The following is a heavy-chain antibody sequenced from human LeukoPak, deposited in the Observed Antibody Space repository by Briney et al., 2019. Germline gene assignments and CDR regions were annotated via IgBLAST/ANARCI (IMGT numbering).Heavy chain of an antibody. CDR1: GFTFSSYW. Sequence: PGGSLRLSCAASGFTFSSYWMSWVRQAPGKGLEWVANIKQDGSDKHYVDSVKGRFTVSRDNAKNSLYLQMNSLRAEDTAVYYCAELGITMIGGVWGKGTTVTISS. J-gene: IGHJ6*04. D-gene: IGHD3-10*02. V-gene: IGHV3-7*01. CDR3: AELGITMIGGV. CDR2: IKQDGSDK.